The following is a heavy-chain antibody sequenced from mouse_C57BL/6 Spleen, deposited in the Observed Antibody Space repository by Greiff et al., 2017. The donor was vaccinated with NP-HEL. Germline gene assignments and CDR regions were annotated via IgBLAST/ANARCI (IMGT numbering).Heavy chain of an antibody. CDR2: IHPNSGST. J-gene: IGHJ1*03. D-gene: IGHD3-3*01. Sequence: QVQLQQPGAELVKPGASVKLSCKASGYTFNSYWMHWVKQRPGQGLEWIGMIHPNSGSTNYNEKFKSKATLTVDKSSSTAYMQLSSLTSEDSAVYYCARSRDGYFDVWGTGTTVTVSS. CDR1: GYTFNSYW. V-gene: IGHV1-64*01. CDR3: ARSRDGYFDV.